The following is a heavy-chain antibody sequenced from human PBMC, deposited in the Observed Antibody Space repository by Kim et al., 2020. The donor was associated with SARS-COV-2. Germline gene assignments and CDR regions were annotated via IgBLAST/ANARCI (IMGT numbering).Heavy chain of an antibody. CDR2: VYYSGST. V-gene: IGHV4-59*01. CDR1: GDSFRTNY. D-gene: IGHD3-3*01. CDR3: ARAHRDWMHYTSYWYFDI. J-gene: IGHJ2*01. Sequence: SETLSLTCTVSGDSFRTNYWSWSRQRPGKGLEWIGYVYYSGSTNYNPSLKSRVTISVATSKNQYSLKLSPGTAAATAAADCARAHRDWMHYTSYWYFDI.